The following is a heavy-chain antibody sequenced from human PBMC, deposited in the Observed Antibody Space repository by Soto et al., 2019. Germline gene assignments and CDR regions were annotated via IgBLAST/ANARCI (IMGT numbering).Heavy chain of an antibody. V-gene: IGHV1-18*01. D-gene: IGHD3-22*01. CDR2: ISGYNGNT. CDR3: ARDPRSYYYDTTGSPIYF. Sequence: QVQLVQSGAEVESPGASVRVSCKASGYTFSNYGISCVRQAPGQGLERMGWISGYNGNTNYAQKLQDRITMTTDIPPSTAYMELRSLSSDDTAVYYCARDPRSYYYDTTGSPIYFWGQGTLVTVSS. CDR1: GYTFSNYG. J-gene: IGHJ4*02.